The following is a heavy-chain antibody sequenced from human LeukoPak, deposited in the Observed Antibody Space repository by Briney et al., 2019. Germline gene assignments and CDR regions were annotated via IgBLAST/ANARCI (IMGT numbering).Heavy chain of an antibody. CDR1: GGSISSYY. D-gene: IGHD5-18*01. V-gene: IGHV4-59*01. Sequence: SETLFLTCTVSGGSISSYYWSWIRQPPGKGLEWIGYIYSSGSTNYNPSLKSRVTISVDTSKSQFSLKLSSVTAADTAVYYCARGYSYYFDYWGQGTLVTVSS. CDR3: ARGYSYYFDY. J-gene: IGHJ4*02. CDR2: IYSSGST.